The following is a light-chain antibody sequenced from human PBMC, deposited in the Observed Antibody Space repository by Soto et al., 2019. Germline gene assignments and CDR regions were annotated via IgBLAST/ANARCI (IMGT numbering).Light chain of an antibody. V-gene: IGKV3-20*01. CDR3: QQYVTSPST. CDR2: GAS. Sequence: PGESATLSCRASQSVRSGYLAWYQQKPGQAPRLLIYGASSRASGIRDSFSGSGSGTDFTLTISRLEPEDFAVYYCQQYVTSPSTFGQGTKLEIK. J-gene: IGKJ2*01. CDR1: QSVRSGY.